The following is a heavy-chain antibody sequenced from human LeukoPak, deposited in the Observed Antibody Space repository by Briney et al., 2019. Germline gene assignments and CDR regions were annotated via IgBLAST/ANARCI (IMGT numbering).Heavy chain of an antibody. V-gene: IGHV3-48*04. CDR1: GFSLSHYS. J-gene: IGHJ6*02. CDR3: ARVMVGARAGDV. D-gene: IGHD1-26*01. CDR2: IGVTGSPT. Sequence: GGSLRLSRAASGFSLSHYSVTWVRQASGKGLEWVSYIGVTGSPTYYADAVKGRFTISRDNAKNSLYLQMNSLRVEDTAVYYCARVMVGARAGDVWGQGITVTVSS.